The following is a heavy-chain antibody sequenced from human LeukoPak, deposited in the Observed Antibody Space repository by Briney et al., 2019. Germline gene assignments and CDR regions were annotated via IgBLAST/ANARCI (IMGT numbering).Heavy chain of an antibody. CDR3: AKDDAWLQYND. J-gene: IGHJ4*02. V-gene: IGHV3-23*01. CDR2: ISPSGDIK. CDR1: GFTFSGYS. Sequence: PGGSLRLSCAASGFTFSGYSLNWVRQAPGKGLEWVSGISPSGDIKYYVDSVKGRFTVSRDNSKNTLYLQINSLRDEDTAVYYCAKDDAWLQYNDWGQGTLVTVSS. D-gene: IGHD5-24*01.